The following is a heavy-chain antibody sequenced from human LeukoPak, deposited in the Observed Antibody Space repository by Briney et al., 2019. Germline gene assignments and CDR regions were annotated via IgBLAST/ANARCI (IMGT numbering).Heavy chain of an antibody. CDR3: ARGSGSYYKDYYYGMDV. CDR1: GFTFSSYS. Sequence: GGSLRLSCAASGFTFSSYSMNWVRQAPGKGLEWVSYFSRSSSTISYADSVKGRFTISRDNAKNSLYLQMNSLRDEDTAVYYCARGSGSYYKDYYYGMDVWGQGTTVTVSS. J-gene: IGHJ6*02. D-gene: IGHD3-10*01. V-gene: IGHV3-48*02. CDR2: FSRSSSTI.